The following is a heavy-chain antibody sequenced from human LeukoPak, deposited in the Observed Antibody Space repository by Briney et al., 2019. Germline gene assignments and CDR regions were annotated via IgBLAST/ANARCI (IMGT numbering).Heavy chain of an antibody. J-gene: IGHJ6*03. CDR2: ISAYNGNT. CDR1: GYTFTSYG. V-gene: IGHV1-18*01. CDR3: ARAGTPVYYYYMDV. Sequence: ASVKVSFKASGYTFTSYGFNWVRQPPAQGLEWMGLISAYNGNTNYAQKLQGRVTMTTDTSTSTAYMELRSLRSDDTAVYYCARAGTPVYYYYMDVWGTGTTVTVSS. D-gene: IGHD1-7*01.